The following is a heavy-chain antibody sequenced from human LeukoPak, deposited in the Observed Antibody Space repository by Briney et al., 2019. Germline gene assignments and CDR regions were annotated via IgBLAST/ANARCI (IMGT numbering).Heavy chain of an antibody. CDR1: GGSISSSGYY. D-gene: IGHD3-22*01. CDR3: AKADGEGNSRYYYNFDY. V-gene: IGHV4-39*01. J-gene: IGHJ4*02. CDR2: IYYSGST. Sequence: SETLSLTCTVSGGSISSSGYYCGWIRQPPGKGLEWIGSIYYSGSTYDNPSLKSRVTISVDTSKNQFSLKLNSVTAADTAVYYCAKADGEGNSRYYYNFDYWGQGTLVTVSS.